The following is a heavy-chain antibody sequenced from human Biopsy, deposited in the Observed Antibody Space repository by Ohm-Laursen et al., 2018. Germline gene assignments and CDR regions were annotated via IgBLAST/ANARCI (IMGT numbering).Heavy chain of an antibody. CDR2: IYYSGST. J-gene: IGHJ6*02. CDR3: ARATNSTGWPYYYFYGMDV. Sequence: TLSLTCIVSGGSISSDYWSWIRQTPGKGLEWIGYIYYSGSTNYNPPLKSRVTISVDTSKNQFSLRLNSVTAADTAVYYCARATNSTGWPYYYFYGMDVWGQGTTVTVSS. CDR1: GGSISSDY. D-gene: IGHD2/OR15-2a*01. V-gene: IGHV4-59*01.